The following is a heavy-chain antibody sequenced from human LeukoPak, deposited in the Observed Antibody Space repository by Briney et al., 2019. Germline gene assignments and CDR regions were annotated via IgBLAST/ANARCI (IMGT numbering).Heavy chain of an antibody. CDR3: AKDRIGQWLAPRIGY. J-gene: IGHJ4*02. D-gene: IGHD6-19*01. V-gene: IGHV3-23*01. CDR1: GFTFSSYA. CDR2: ISGSGGST. Sequence: PGGSLRLSCAASGFTFSSYAMSWVRQAPGKGLEWVSAISGSGGSTYYADSVKGRFTISRDNSKNTLYLQMNSLRAEDTAVYYCAKDRIGQWLAPRIGYWGQGTLVTVSS.